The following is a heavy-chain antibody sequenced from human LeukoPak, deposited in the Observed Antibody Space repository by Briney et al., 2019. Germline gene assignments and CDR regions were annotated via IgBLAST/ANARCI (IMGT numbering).Heavy chain of an antibody. CDR1: GGSISSYY. J-gene: IGHJ5*02. V-gene: IGHV4-59*01. CDR3: ARSFVVPAAIWFDP. D-gene: IGHD2-2*01. Sequence: PSETLSLTCTVSGGSISSYYWSWIWQPPGKGLEWIGYIYYSGSTNYNPSLKSRVTISVDTSKNQFSLKLSSVTAADTAVYYCARSFVVPAAIWFDPWGQGTLVTVSS. CDR2: IYYSGST.